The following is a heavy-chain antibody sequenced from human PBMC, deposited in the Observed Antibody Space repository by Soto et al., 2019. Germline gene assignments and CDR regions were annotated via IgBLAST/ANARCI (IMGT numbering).Heavy chain of an antibody. Sequence: QVQLVQSGAEVKKPGSSVKVSCKASGGTFSSYAISWVRQAPGQGLEWMGGIIPIFGTANYAQKFQGRVTITADESRSTAYMELSSLRSEDTAVYYCARARGTYYDMLTGGNWCDPWGQGTLVTVSS. V-gene: IGHV1-69*12. CDR3: ARARGTYYDMLTGGNWCDP. CDR2: IIPIFGTA. D-gene: IGHD3-9*01. J-gene: IGHJ5*02. CDR1: GGTFSSYA.